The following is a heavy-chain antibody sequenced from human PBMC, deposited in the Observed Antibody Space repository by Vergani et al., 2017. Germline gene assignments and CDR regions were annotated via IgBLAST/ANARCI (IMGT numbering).Heavy chain of an antibody. Sequence: QVHLVESGGGVVQPGRSLTLSCVASGFSFRGHGMHWVRQAPGKGLEWVAVIWYDGSNKYYADSVKGRFTISRDNSQNTVNLQMNSLRVDDTAVYYCAKDLGSCNSISCSYYMDVWGKGTTVTV. CDR1: GFSFRGHG. D-gene: IGHD2/OR15-2a*01. J-gene: IGHJ6*03. V-gene: IGHV3-33*06. CDR2: IWYDGSNK. CDR3: AKDLGSCNSISCSYYMDV.